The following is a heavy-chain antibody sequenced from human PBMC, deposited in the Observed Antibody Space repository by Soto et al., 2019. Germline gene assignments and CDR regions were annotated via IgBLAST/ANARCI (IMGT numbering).Heavy chain of an antibody. Sequence: LPALSRTGTVSGGSISRYYWSWIRQKPGKGLEWIGYIYYSGSTNYNPSLKSRVTISVDTSKNQFSLKLSSVTAADTAVYYCARDRRDVVVVAATRLSYNWFDPWGQGTLVTVSS. D-gene: IGHD2-15*01. CDR3: ARDRRDVVVVAATRLSYNWFDP. J-gene: IGHJ5*02. V-gene: IGHV4-59*01. CDR1: GGSISRYY. CDR2: IYYSGST.